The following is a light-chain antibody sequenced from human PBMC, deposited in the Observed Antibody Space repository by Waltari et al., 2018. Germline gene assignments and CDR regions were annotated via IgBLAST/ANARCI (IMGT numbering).Light chain of an antibody. Sequence: QQPQKVPRYLMKVNSDGGHSRGDEIPDRFSGSSSGAESYLTISSLQSEDEADYFCQTGGHGTWVIGGGTKLTVL. CDR2: VNSDGGH. CDR3: QTGGHGTWV. J-gene: IGLJ3*02. V-gene: IGLV4-69*01.